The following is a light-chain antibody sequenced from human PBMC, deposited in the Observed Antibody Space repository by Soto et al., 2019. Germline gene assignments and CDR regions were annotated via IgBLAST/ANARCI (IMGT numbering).Light chain of an antibody. CDR2: DAS. CDR1: EDITNY. Sequence: IQLTQSPSSLSASVGDRVTVTCRASEDITNYLAWYQQKVGKAPKLLIYDASTLHSGVPSRFSGSGSGTDFTLTISGLQPEHFATYYCQQLTRYPSTFGGGTKVDIK. CDR3: QQLTRYPST. V-gene: IGKV1-9*01. J-gene: IGKJ4*01.